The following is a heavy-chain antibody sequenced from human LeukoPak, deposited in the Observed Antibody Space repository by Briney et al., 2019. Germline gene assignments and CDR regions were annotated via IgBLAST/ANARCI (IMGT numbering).Heavy chain of an antibody. V-gene: IGHV4-4*07. CDR3: ARGGCSGASCYVDY. CDR2: IYTSGST. J-gene: IGHJ4*02. D-gene: IGHD2-15*01. Sequence: SETLSLTCTVSGGSISSYYWSWIRQPPGKGLEWIGRIYTSGSTNYNPSLKSRVTISVDTSKNQFSLKLSSVTAADTAVYYCARGGCSGASCYVDYWGQGTLVTVSS. CDR1: GGSISSYY.